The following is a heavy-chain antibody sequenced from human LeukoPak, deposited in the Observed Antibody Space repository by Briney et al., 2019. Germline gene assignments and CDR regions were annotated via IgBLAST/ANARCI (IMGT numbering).Heavy chain of an antibody. CDR1: GFTFNRYA. D-gene: IGHD1-1*01. V-gene: IGHV3-23*01. Sequence: PGGSLRLSCAASGFTFNRYAMSWVRQAPGKGLEWVSSISGDRSTTYYADSVKGRFAISRDNSKNTLYLQMNSLRAEDTAVYYCAKRQLVGPYYFDYWGQGTLVTVSS. CDR3: AKRQLVGPYYFDY. J-gene: IGHJ4*02. CDR2: ISGDRSTT.